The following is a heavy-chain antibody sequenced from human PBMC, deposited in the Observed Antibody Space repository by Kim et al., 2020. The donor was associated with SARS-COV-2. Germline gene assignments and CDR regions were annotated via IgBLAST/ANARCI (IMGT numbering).Heavy chain of an antibody. V-gene: IGHV5-51*01. D-gene: IGHD3-3*01. CDR1: GYSFTSYW. CDR3: ARLFPGFDFSFWSGNDYGMDV. Sequence: GESLKISCKGSGYSFTSYWIGWVRQMPGKGLEWMGIIYPGDSDTRYSPSFQGQVTISADKSISTAYLQWSSLKASDTAMYYCARLFPGFDFSFWSGNDYGMDVWGQGTTVTVSS. J-gene: IGHJ6*02. CDR2: IYPGDSDT.